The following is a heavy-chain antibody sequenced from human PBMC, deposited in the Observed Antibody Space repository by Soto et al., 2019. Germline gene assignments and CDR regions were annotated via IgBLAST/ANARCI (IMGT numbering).Heavy chain of an antibody. CDR3: ARNGGYSYGYGSYGMDV. V-gene: IGHV3-7*03. D-gene: IGHD5-18*01. J-gene: IGHJ6*02. CDR2: IKQDGSEK. Sequence: ESGGGLVQPGGSLRLSCAASGFTFSSYWMSWVRQAPGKGLEWVANIKQDGSEKYYVDSVKGRFTISRDNAKNSLYLQMNSLRAEDTAVYYCARNGGYSYGYGSYGMDVWGQGTTVTVSS. CDR1: GFTFSSYW.